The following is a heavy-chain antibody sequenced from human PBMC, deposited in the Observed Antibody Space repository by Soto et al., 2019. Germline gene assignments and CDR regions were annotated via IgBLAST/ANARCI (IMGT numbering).Heavy chain of an antibody. CDR2: IVPIVDTA. D-gene: IGHD2-15*01. Sequence: QVQLVQSGAEVRQPASSVKVSCKTSGGTFSSYAISWVRQAPGQGLEWMGGIVPIVDTATYAQKFQGRVTISADESTSTAYMEFSRLRSDDTAVYYCVIVVAIPGDPDYWGQGTLVTVSS. J-gene: IGHJ4*02. CDR3: VIVVAIPGDPDY. V-gene: IGHV1-69*12. CDR1: GGTFSSYA.